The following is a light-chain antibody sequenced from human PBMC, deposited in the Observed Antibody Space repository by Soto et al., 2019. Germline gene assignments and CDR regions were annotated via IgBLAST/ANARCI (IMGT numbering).Light chain of an antibody. CDR1: ESIDNW. V-gene: IGKV1-5*01. Sequence: ACVCEAVTITCRASESIDNWLAWYQQKPGKAPKLLIFAASTLVRGVPSKFSGRGSGSECTPTIISLPGDAFATYYGQQYQPHRTFGQGTKVDIK. J-gene: IGKJ1*01. CDR2: AAS. CDR3: QQYQPHRT.